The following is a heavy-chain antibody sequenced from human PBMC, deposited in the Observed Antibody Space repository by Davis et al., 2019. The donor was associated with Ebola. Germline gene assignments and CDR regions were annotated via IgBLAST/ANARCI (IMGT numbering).Heavy chain of an antibody. CDR1: GFTFSSYA. J-gene: IGHJ4*02. Sequence: GGSLRLSCAASGFTFSSYAMHWVRQAPGKGLEWVAVISYDGSNKYYADSVKGRFTISRDSSKNTLYLQMNSLRAEDTAVYYCARRTPPDYWGQGTLVTVSS. V-gene: IGHV3-30-3*01. CDR2: ISYDGSNK. CDR3: ARRTPPDY.